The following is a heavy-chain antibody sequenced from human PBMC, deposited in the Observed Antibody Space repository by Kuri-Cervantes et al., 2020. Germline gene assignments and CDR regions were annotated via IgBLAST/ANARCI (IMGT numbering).Heavy chain of an antibody. CDR3: ARDLEPNCSGGSCYFGLGY. Sequence: ASVKVSCKAPGYTFTSYAMHWVRQAPGQRLEWMGWINAGNGNTKYSQKFQGRVTITRDTSASTAYMELSSLRSEDTAVYYCARDLEPNCSGGSCYFGLGYWGQGTLVTVSS. CDR1: GYTFTSYA. J-gene: IGHJ4*02. D-gene: IGHD2-15*01. CDR2: INAGNGNT. V-gene: IGHV1-3*01.